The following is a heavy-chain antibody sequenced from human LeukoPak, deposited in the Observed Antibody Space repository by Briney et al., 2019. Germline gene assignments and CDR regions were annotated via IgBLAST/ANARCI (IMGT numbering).Heavy chain of an antibody. J-gene: IGHJ4*02. CDR2: ISSSGSTI. Sequence: PGGSLRLSCAASGFTFSDYYMSWIRQAPGKGLEWVSYISSSGSTIYYADPVKGRFTISRDNAKNSLYLQMNSLRAEDTAVYYCAKNTATTKGHFDYWGQGTLVTVSS. CDR1: GFTFSDYY. CDR3: AKNTATTKGHFDY. D-gene: IGHD5-18*01. V-gene: IGHV3-11*01.